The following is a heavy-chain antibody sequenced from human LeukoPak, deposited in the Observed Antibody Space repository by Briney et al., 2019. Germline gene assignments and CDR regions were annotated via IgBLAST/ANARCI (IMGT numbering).Heavy chain of an antibody. CDR3: AKNGEIKDCSSDSCYSRSFDP. Sequence: GGSLRLSCAASGFTFSSYGMHWVRQAQGKGLEWVTVISYDGSKKYYVDSVKGRFTISRDNSKNTLCLQMNSLRAEDTAVYYCAKNGEIKDCSSDSCYSRSFDPWGQGTLVTASS. CDR2: ISYDGSKK. D-gene: IGHD2-2*01. V-gene: IGHV3-30*18. CDR1: GFTFSSYG. J-gene: IGHJ5*02.